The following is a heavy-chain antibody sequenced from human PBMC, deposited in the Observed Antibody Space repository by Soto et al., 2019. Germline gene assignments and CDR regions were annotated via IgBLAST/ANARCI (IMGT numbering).Heavy chain of an antibody. Sequence: GESLKISCKGSGYSFTTYWIAWVRQRPGKGLEWIGVIYPGDSDTRYSPSFQGQVTISADRSITTAYLQWSSLKASDTAVYYCVRHEPLYYNFYGMDVWGQGTTVTVSS. CDR3: VRHEPLYYNFYGMDV. CDR2: IYPGDSDT. J-gene: IGHJ6*02. CDR1: GYSFTTYW. V-gene: IGHV5-51*01.